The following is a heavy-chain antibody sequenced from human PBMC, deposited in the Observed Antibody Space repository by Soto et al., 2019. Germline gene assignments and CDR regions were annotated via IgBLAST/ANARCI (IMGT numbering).Heavy chain of an antibody. CDR3: AKDLAGAIYFDY. CDR1: GFTFSSYG. Sequence: GGSLRLSCAASGFTFSSYGMHWVRQAPGKGLEWVAVISYDGSNKYYADSVKGRFTISRDNSKNTLYLQMNSLRAEDTAVYYCAKDLAGAIYFDYWGQGTLVTVSS. D-gene: IGHD7-27*01. CDR2: ISYDGSNK. V-gene: IGHV3-30*18. J-gene: IGHJ4*02.